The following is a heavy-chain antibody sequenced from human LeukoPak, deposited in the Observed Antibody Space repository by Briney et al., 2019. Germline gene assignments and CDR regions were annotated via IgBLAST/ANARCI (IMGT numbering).Heavy chain of an antibody. Sequence: GGSLRLSCAASGFTFSSYAMSWVRQAPGKGLEWVSAISGSGGSTYYADSVKGRFTISRDNSKNTLYLQMNSLRAGDTAVYYCAKLDYDRRYYFDYWGQGTLVTVSS. CDR3: AKLDYDRRYYFDY. V-gene: IGHV3-23*01. J-gene: IGHJ4*02. CDR1: GFTFSSYA. CDR2: ISGSGGST. D-gene: IGHD3-22*01.